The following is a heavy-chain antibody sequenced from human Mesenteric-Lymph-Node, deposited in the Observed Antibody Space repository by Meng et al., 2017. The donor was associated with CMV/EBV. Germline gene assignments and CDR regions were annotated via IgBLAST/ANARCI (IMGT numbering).Heavy chain of an antibody. V-gene: IGHV3-74*01. CDR3: ARDRNTIFGAVSCYGMDV. D-gene: IGHD3-3*01. CDR2: IKSDGSST. CDR1: GFTLSSYW. Sequence: GESLKISCAASGFTLSSYWMHWVRQAPGKGLMWVSRIKSDGSSTNYADSVKGRFTISRDNAKNTLYLQMNSLRAEDTAVYYCARDRNTIFGAVSCYGMDVWGQGTTVTVSS. J-gene: IGHJ6*02.